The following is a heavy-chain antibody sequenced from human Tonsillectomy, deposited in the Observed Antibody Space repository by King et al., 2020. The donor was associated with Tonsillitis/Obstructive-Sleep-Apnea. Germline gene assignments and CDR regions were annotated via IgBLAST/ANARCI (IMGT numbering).Heavy chain of an antibody. J-gene: IGHJ4*02. D-gene: IGHD6-19*01. CDR1: GFTFTSYS. CDR3: ARDSGTVAGNFDY. Sequence: VQLVESGGGLVKPGGSLRLSCAASGFTFTSYSINWVRQAPGKGLEWVSSISSSSSYIYYADSLKGRVTNSRDNAKNSLYLQMNSLRAEDTAVYYCARDSGTVAGNFDYWGQGTLVTVSS. CDR2: ISSSSSYI. V-gene: IGHV3-21*01.